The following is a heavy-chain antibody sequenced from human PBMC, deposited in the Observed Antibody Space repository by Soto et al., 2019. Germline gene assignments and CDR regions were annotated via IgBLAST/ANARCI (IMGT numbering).Heavy chain of an antibody. J-gene: IGHJ3*01. D-gene: IGHD3-16*01. CDR2: ISGSGDRT. CDR3: AKDRGINVKAGDAFDV. V-gene: IGHV3-23*01. Sequence: EVQLMESGGWLVQPGGSLRLSCASSGFTLSMSAVNWVRQAPGKGLEWVSYISGSGDRTYYADSVKGRFTISRDRSKNTVSLQMDSLRAEDTAVYYCAKDRGINVKAGDAFDVWGQGTKVTVSS. CDR1: GFTLSMSA.